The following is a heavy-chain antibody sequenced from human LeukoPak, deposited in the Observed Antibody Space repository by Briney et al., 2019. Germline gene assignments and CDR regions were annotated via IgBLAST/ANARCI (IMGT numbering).Heavy chain of an antibody. D-gene: IGHD6-19*01. CDR1: GYSISSGYY. V-gene: IGHV4-38-2*02. CDR3: ATVWLGSGEYYFDY. CDR2: IYYSGGT. J-gene: IGHJ4*02. Sequence: SETLSLTCTVSGYSISSGYYWGWIRQPPGKGLEWIGSIYYSGGTYYNPSLKSRVTISVDTSKNQFSLKLSSVTAADTAVYYCATVWLGSGEYYFDYWGQGTLVTVSS.